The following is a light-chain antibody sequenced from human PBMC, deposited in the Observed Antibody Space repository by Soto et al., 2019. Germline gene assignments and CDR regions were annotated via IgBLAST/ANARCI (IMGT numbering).Light chain of an antibody. CDR2: QDT. CDR1: KLGDKA. J-gene: IGLJ2*01. Sequence: SYELTQPPSVSVSPRQTASITCSGDKLGDKAASWYQQKPGQPPVLVIYQDTKRPSGIPERFSGANSGNTATLTISGTQAVDEADYYCQTWGSTNVVFGGGTKLTVL. V-gene: IGLV3-1*01. CDR3: QTWGSTNVV.